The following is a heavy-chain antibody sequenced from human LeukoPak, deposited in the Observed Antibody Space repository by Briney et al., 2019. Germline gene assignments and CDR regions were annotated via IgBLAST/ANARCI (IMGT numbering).Heavy chain of an antibody. D-gene: IGHD6-13*01. V-gene: IGHV3-30*04. CDR2: ISYDGSDK. J-gene: IGHJ4*02. CDR3: ARDGGYSSSWYFDY. CDR1: GFTVSSYA. Sequence: GGSLRLSCAASGFTVSSYAMHWVRQAPGKGLEWVAVISYDGSDKNYADSVKGRFTISRDNSKNTLYLQMNSLRAEDTAVYYCARDGGYSSSWYFDYWGQGTLVTVSS.